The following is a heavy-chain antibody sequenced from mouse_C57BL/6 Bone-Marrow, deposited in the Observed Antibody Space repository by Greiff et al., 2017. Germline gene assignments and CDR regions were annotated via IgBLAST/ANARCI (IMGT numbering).Heavy chain of an antibody. J-gene: IGHJ1*03. CDR1: GYTFTSYW. Sequence: QVQLQQPGAELVKPGASVKLSCKASGYTFTSYWITWVKQRPGQGLEWIGVIYPGSGSTNYNEKFKSKATLTVDTSSSTAYMQLSSLTSEDSAVYDCERPYYSNDWYCYVGGRGTTVTVSA. V-gene: IGHV1-55*01. CDR2: IYPGSGST. D-gene: IGHD2-5*01. CDR3: ERPYYSNDWYCYV.